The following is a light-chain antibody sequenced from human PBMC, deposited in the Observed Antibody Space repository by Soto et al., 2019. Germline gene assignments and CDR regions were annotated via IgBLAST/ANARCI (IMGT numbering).Light chain of an antibody. CDR2: EVN. CDR1: SSDVGAYNY. V-gene: IGLV2-8*01. Sequence: QAVVTQPPSASGSPGQSVTISCTGTSSDVGAYNYVSWYQQHPGKAPKLMIFEVNQRPSGVPDRFSGSKSGNTASLTVSGLHAEDEADYYCTSYAGNNDLISGGGTKLTVL. J-gene: IGLJ2*01. CDR3: TSYAGNNDLI.